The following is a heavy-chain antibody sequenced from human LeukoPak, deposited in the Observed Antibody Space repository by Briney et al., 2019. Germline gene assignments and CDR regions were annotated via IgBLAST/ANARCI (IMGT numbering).Heavy chain of an antibody. CDR3: AGAFGSSGWYWSYFDY. CDR1: GVIFNNFA. Sequence: GGSLRLSCAASGVIFNNFAFHWVRQAPGKGLEWVAAISYDGSNKYYADSVRGRLTISRDNSKNTLYLQMNSLRSDDTAVYYCAGAFGSSGWYWSYFDYWGQGTLVTVSS. D-gene: IGHD6-19*01. J-gene: IGHJ4*02. V-gene: IGHV3-30-3*01. CDR2: ISYDGSNK.